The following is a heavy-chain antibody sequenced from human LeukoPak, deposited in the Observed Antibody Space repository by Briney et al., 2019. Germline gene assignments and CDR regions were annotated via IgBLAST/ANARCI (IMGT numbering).Heavy chain of an antibody. Sequence: GGPLRLSCAASGFTFSSYGIHWVRQAPGKGLEWVAFMRHDGSNKYFVDSVKGRFTISRDNSKNTLYLQMNSLRVDDMAVYYCARDHHGSGSYFEYWGQGILVTVSS. V-gene: IGHV3-30*02. CDR2: MRHDGSNK. J-gene: IGHJ4*02. CDR1: GFTFSSYG. CDR3: ARDHHGSGSYFEY. D-gene: IGHD3-10*01.